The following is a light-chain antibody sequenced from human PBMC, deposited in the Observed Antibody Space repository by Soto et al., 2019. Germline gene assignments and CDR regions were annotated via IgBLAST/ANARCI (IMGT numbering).Light chain of an antibody. Sequence: DIVMTQSPDSLAVSLGERATINCKSSQSVLYSSNNKNYLAWYQQKPGQPPKLLIYWASTRESGVPDRFSGSGSGTDFTLTISSLQAEDVAVCYCQQYYSTPLFTFGPGTKVDIK. CDR2: WAS. CDR3: QQYYSTPLFT. CDR1: QSVLYSSNNKNY. V-gene: IGKV4-1*01. J-gene: IGKJ3*01.